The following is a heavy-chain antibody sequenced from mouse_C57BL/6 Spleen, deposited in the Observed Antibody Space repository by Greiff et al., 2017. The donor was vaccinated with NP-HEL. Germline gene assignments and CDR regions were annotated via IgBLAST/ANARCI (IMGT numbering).Heavy chain of an antibody. Sequence: QVQLQQSGAELVRPGASVTLSCKASGYTFTDYELHWVKQTPVHGLEWIGAIDPETGGTAYNQTFKGKAILTADKSSSTAYMELRSLTSEDSAVYYCTRGNDYWGQGTTLTVSS. J-gene: IGHJ2*01. CDR2: IDPETGGT. V-gene: IGHV1-15*01. CDR1: GYTFTDYE. CDR3: TRGNDY.